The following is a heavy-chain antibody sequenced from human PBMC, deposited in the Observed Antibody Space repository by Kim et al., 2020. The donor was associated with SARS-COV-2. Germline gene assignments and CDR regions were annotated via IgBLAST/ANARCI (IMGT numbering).Heavy chain of an antibody. Sequence: SETLSLTCAVYGGSFSGYYWSWIRQPPGKGLEWIGEINHSGSTNYNPSLKSRVTISVDTSKNQFSLKLSSVTAADTAVYYCARLGSPWGQGTLATVPS. CDR3: ARLGSP. CDR2: INHSGST. CDR1: GGSFSGYY. V-gene: IGHV4-34*01. J-gene: IGHJ5*02. D-gene: IGHD3-16*01.